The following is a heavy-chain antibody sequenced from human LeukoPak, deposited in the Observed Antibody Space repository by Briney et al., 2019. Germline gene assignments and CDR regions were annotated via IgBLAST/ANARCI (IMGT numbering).Heavy chain of an antibody. CDR3: ATAVVVARGMNWFAP. D-gene: IGHD2-15*01. CDR2: FETEDGET. V-gene: IGHV1-24*01. J-gene: IGHJ5*02. Sequence: GASVKVSCKVSGYTLTELSMHWVRQAPGKGLEWMGGFETEDGETIYAQKVQGRVTMTEDTSTDTAYMELSSLRSEDAAVYYGATAVVVARGMNWFAPWSQGTLVTV. CDR1: GYTLTELS.